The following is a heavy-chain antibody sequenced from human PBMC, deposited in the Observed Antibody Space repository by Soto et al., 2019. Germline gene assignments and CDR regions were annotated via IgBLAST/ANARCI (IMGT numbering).Heavy chain of an antibody. CDR1: GFTFSSYS. CDR3: ARGDYDFWSGYSSPHSYYYYMDV. Sequence: GGSLRLSCAASGFTFSSYSMNWVRQAPGKGLEWVSSISSSSSYIYYADSVKGRFTISRDNAKNSRYLQMNSLRAEDTAVYYCARGDYDFWSGYSSPHSYYYYMDVWGKGTTVTVSS. V-gene: IGHV3-21*01. CDR2: ISSSSSYI. J-gene: IGHJ6*03. D-gene: IGHD3-3*01.